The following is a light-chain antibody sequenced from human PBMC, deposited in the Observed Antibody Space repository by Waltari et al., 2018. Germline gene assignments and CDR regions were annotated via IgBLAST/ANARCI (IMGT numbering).Light chain of an antibody. CDR3: QEYDALPVT. V-gene: IGKV1-5*03. CDR1: QSDKNN. CDR2: KSS. Sequence: DIQMTQSPSTLSASVGDRVTITFRASQSDKNNLAWYQQKPGKAPTVVIQKSSRLESGVPSRFSGSGDGTEFTLTISSLHPDDFATYYCQEYDALPVTFGGGTKVEIK. J-gene: IGKJ4*01.